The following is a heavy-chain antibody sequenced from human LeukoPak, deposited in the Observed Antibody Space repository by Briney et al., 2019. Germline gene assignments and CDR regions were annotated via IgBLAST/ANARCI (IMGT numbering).Heavy chain of an antibody. J-gene: IGHJ4*02. CDR1: GYTFTNYD. CDR2: MNSNSGNT. V-gene: IGHV1-8*01. Sequence: GASVTVSFTSSGYTFTNYDIMWVRQAPGQGPEWMGLMNSNSGNTGYAQKFQGRVTMTRDTAINTAYMELHSLTSEDTAVYYCARGRGGTVVRGYLDYWGQGTLVTVSS. D-gene: IGHD3-10*01. CDR3: ARGRGGTVVRGYLDY.